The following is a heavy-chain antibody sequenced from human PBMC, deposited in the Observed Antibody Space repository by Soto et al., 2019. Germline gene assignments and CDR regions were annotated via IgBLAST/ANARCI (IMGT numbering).Heavy chain of an antibody. V-gene: IGHV4-59*01. CDR1: GGSISGYY. D-gene: IGHD3-22*01. CDR3: ARGYYDSSGQSNTFDI. J-gene: IGHJ3*02. CDR2: VYYSGST. Sequence: SETLSLTCTVSGGSISGYYWSWIRQSPGKGLEWIGYVYYSGSTKYNPSLKSRVTISVDTSKNQFSLKLTSVTAADTAVYYCARGYYDSSGQSNTFDIWGQGTMVTVSS.